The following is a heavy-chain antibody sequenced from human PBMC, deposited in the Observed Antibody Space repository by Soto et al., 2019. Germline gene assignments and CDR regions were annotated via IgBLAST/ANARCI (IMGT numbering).Heavy chain of an antibody. CDR2: ISYAGSNK. D-gene: IGHD2-15*01. Sequence: QVQLVESGGGVVQPGRSLRLSCAASGFTFSSYAMHWVRQAPGKGLEWVAVISYAGSNKYYADSVKGRFTISRDNSKNTLYLQMNSLRAEDTAVYYCARGGDVRSGGDYWGQGTLVTVSS. CDR1: GFTFSSYA. J-gene: IGHJ4*02. V-gene: IGHV3-30-3*01. CDR3: ARGGDVRSGGDY.